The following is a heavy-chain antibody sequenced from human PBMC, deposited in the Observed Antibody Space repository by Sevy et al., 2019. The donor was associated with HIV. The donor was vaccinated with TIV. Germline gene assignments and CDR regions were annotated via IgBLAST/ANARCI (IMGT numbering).Heavy chain of an antibody. V-gene: IGHV4-39*01. J-gene: IGHJ6*03. CDR3: VRLSPFYHYMDV. CDR2: LYYEGTT. Sequence: SETLSLTCGVSGGSISSISNYWGWIRQPPGRELEWIGSLYYEGTTYYNPSLQSRVRISGNTSKNLFSLDLTSVTAADTAVYYYVRLSPFYHYMDVWGKGTTVTVSS. CDR1: GGSISSISNY.